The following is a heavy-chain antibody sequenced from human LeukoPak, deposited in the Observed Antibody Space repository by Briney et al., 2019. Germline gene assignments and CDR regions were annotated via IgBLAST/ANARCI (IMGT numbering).Heavy chain of an antibody. J-gene: IGHJ6*03. CDR1: GFTFSSYE. Sequence: GGSLRLSCAASGFTFSSYEMNWVRQAPGKGPEWVALISSDGSEKYYGESVKGRITISRHISQNTLFLQMNRLRPEDTAVYFCARQGGSVRYHYNYMDLWGRGTTVVVSS. CDR2: ISSDGSEK. V-gene: IGHV3-30*03. D-gene: IGHD6-25*01. CDR3: ARQGGSVRYHYNYMDL.